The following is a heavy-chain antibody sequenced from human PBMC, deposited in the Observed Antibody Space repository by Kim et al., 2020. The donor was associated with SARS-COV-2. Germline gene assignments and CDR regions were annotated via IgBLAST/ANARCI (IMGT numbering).Heavy chain of an antibody. CDR2: VSYRGRT. V-gene: IGHV4-31*03. CDR1: GDSMSSVNTY. D-gene: IGHD3-16*01. CDR3: VRDLRSSSYYFDY. Sequence: SETLSLTCTVSGDSMSSVNTYWSWIHQRPGKGLEWIGYVSYRGRTHYNPSLSSRISVSVDTSKSQFSLQLNSVTAADTALYYCVRDLRSSSYYFDYWGQG. J-gene: IGHJ4*02.